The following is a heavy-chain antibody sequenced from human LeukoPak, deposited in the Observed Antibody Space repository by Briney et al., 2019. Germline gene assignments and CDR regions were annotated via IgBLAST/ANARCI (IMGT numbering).Heavy chain of an antibody. CDR3: ARGHESDY. CDR1: GYTFTSYG. V-gene: IGHV1-18*01. CDR2: ISAYNGNT. Sequence: ASVKVSCKASGYTFTSYGISWVRQAPGQGLEWMGWISAYNGNTNYAQKFQGRVTITADESTSTAYMELSSLRSEDTAVYYCARGHESDYWGQGTLVTVSS. J-gene: IGHJ4*02.